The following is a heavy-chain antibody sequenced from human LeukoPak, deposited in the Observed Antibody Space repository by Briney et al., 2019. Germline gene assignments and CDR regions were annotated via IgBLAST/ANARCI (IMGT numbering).Heavy chain of an antibody. Sequence: SETLSLTCTVSGGSISSGDYYWSWIRQPPGKGLEWIGYIYYSGSTYYNPSLKSRVTISVDMSKNQFSLKLSSVTAADTAVYYCARDLYGSGSSYFDYWGQGTLVTVSS. CDR1: GGSISSGDYY. J-gene: IGHJ4*02. CDR2: IYYSGST. CDR3: ARDLYGSGSSYFDY. D-gene: IGHD3-10*01. V-gene: IGHV4-30-4*01.